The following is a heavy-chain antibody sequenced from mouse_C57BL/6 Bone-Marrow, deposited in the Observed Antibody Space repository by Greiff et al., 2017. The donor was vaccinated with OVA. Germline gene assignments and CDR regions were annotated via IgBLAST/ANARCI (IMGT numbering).Heavy chain of an antibody. V-gene: IGHV5-2*03. J-gene: IGHJ3*01. CDR1: EYEFPSHD. Sequence: EVMLVESGGGLVQPGESLKLSCESNEYEFPSHDMSWVRKTPEKRLELVAAINSDGGSTYYPDTMERRFIISRDNPQQTLYLRMSSLRSEDTALYDCARHMVEGGFAYWGQGTLVTVSA. D-gene: IGHD1-1*02. CDR2: INSDGGST. CDR3: ARHMVEGGFAY.